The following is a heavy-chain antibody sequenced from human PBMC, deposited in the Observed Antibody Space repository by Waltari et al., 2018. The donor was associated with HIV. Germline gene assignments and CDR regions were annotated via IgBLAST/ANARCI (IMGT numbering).Heavy chain of an antibody. CDR3: AVPRCNRANCHFAS. J-gene: IGHJ4*02. D-gene: IGHD1-1*01. CDR2: INTDGTYT. V-gene: IGHV3-74*01. CDR1: GFRFPSSW. Sequence: EVRLEESGGGFVEQGGSLRLSCAASGFRFPSSWLHWVRQVPGKRPERVSRINTDGTYTNYADAVRGRFSNSRDNAKNTLYLQMNSLKVEDTAVYFCAVPRCNRANCHFASWGQGTLVTVSS.